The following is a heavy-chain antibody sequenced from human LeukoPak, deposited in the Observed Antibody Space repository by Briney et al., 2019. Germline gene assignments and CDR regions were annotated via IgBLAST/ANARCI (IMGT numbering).Heavy chain of an antibody. CDR2: ISAYNDNT. CDR1: GYTFTSYG. CDR3: ARLRQQLGRGYYFDY. D-gene: IGHD6-13*01. Sequence: GASVKVSCKASGYTFTSYGISWVRQAPGQRLEWMGWISAYNDNTNYAQKLQGRVTMTTDTSTSTAYMELRSLRSDATAVYYCARLRQQLGRGYYFDYWGQGTLVTVSS. J-gene: IGHJ4*02. V-gene: IGHV1-18*01.